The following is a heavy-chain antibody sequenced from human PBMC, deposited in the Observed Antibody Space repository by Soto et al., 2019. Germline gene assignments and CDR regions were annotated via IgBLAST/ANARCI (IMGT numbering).Heavy chain of an antibody. D-gene: IGHD6-25*01. J-gene: IGHJ4*02. CDR2: INGGNGNT. CDR3: ARDERFFASGWHWGY. Sequence: QIQLVQSGAEVKKPGASVRISCKASGYTFTGYAIHWVRQAPGQRLEWMGGINGGNGNTKYSQNFQDRLTITRDMSATTAYMTLTSLTSEDTATYYCARDERFFASGWHWGYWGQGTLVTVSS. CDR1: GYTFTGYA. V-gene: IGHV1-3*01.